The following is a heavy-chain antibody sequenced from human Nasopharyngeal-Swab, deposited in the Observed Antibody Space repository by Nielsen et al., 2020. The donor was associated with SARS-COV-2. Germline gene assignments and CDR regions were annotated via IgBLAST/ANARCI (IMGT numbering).Heavy chain of an antibody. CDR3: ARPRDIVVVVSPGGAFDI. J-gene: IGHJ3*02. CDR2: IWYDGSSK. V-gene: IGHV3-30*19. CDR1: GFTFSSYG. D-gene: IGHD2-15*01. Sequence: GESLKISCAASGFTFSSYGMHWVRQAPGKGLEWVAVIWYDGSSKYYADSVKGRFTISRDNSKNTLYLQMNSLRAEDTAVYYCARPRDIVVVVSPGGAFDIWGQGTMVTVSS.